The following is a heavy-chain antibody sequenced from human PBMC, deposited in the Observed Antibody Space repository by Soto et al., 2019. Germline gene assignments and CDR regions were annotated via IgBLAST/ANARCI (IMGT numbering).Heavy chain of an antibody. V-gene: IGHV4-39*01. CDR1: GGSVTHSDYN. D-gene: IGHD5-18*01. CDR3: ARHGNYRLARGFSYGKFDY. CDR2: IFYTGNT. J-gene: IGHJ4*02. Sequence: QLQESGPGLVKPSETLSLTCTVSGGSVTHSDYNWAWLRQPPGKGLELIGSIFYTGNTYYNPSLKSRLSISVDTSNNQFSLKLYFMTAADSAVYYCARHGNYRLARGFSYGKFDYWGQGTLVTVSS.